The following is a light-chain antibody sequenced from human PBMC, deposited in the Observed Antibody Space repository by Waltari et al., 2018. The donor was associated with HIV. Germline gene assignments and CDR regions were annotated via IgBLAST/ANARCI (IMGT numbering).Light chain of an antibody. CDR1: QTVTSNY. CDR2: GAS. CDR3: HQYGTSPQT. V-gene: IGKV3-20*01. J-gene: IGKJ2*01. Sequence: IVLTQYQRTLSLSPGASATIPCRASQTVTSNYLAWYQMKPGQAPRLLIYGASIRATGVPDKFSGSGSGTDFTLTIGRLQPEDFAVYYCHQYGTSPQTFGQGSKVEIK.